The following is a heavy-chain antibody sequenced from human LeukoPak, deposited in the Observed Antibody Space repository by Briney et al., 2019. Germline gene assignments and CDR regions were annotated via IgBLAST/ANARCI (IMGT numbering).Heavy chain of an antibody. J-gene: IGHJ4*02. Sequence: PSETLSLTCTVSGGSISSSSYYWGWIRQPPGKGVEWIGSIYYSGSTYYNPSLKSRVTISVDTSKNQFSLKLSSVTAADTVVYYCARHRGVAGPDDYWGQGTLVTVSS. CDR2: IYYSGST. CDR3: ARHRGVAGPDDY. CDR1: GGSISSSSYY. V-gene: IGHV4-39*01. D-gene: IGHD6-19*01.